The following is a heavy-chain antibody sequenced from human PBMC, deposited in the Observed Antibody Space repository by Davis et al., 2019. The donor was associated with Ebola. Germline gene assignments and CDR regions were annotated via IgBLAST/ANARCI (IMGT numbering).Heavy chain of an antibody. CDR2: ISGSGGST. D-gene: IGHD1-7*01. J-gene: IGHJ4*02. CDR3: ARDLGSDWNFPFDS. V-gene: IGHV3-23*01. CDR1: GFTFSSYA. Sequence: GGSLRLSCAASGFTFSSYAMSWVRQAPGKGLEWVSAISGSGGSTYYADSVKGRFTISRDNSKNTLYLQMNSLTTEDTAVYYCARDLGSDWNFPFDSWGQGTLVTVSS.